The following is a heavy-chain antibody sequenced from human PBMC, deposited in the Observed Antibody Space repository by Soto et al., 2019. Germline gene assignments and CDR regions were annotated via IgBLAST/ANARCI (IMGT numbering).Heavy chain of an antibody. CDR3: ARDNSREYYYGSGGLDY. V-gene: IGHV4-59*01. D-gene: IGHD3-10*01. CDR1: GGSISSYY. CDR2: IYYSGST. J-gene: IGHJ4*02. Sequence: PSETLSLTCTVSGGSISSYYWSWIRQPPGKGLEWIGYIYYSGSTNYNPSLKSRVTISVDTSKNQFSLKLSSVTAADTAVYYCARDNSREYYYGSGGLDYWGQGTLVTVSS.